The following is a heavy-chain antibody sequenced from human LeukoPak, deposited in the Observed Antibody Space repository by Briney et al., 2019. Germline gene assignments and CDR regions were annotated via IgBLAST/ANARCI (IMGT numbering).Heavy chain of an antibody. CDR1: GGYIRSGGYA. Sequence: SETLSLTCVVSGGYIRSGGYAWSWIRQPPGKGLEWIGYIYNSGRAYSSPSLKSRVIISVDTSKNQFSLKLSSVTAADTAVYYCARTTEGGYTYDYFYYYYMDVWGKGTTVTISS. J-gene: IGHJ6*03. CDR2: IYNSGRA. V-gene: IGHV4-30-4*07. D-gene: IGHD5-18*01. CDR3: ARTTEGGYTYDYFYYYYMDV.